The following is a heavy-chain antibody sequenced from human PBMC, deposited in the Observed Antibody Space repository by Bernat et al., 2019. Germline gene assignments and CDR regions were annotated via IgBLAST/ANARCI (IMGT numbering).Heavy chain of an antibody. Sequence: EVQLVESGGGLVQPGGSLRLSCAASGFSFDNYEMNWVRQAPGKGLEWVSGLDYSGGGTYDADSVKGRFTISRDNSKNTLCLQMNSLRAEDTAIYYCARGYSNSWYVDYYYYGMDVWGQGTTVTVSS. CDR1: GFSFDNYE. CDR3: ARGYSNSWYVDYYYYGMDV. D-gene: IGHD6-13*01. J-gene: IGHJ6*02. CDR2: LDYSGGGT. V-gene: IGHV3-23*04.